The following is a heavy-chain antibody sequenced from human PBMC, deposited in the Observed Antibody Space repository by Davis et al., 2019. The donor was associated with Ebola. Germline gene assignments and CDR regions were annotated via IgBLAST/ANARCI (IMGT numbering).Heavy chain of an antibody. CDR2: INPNSGGT. CDR1: GYTFTSYA. CDR3: ARGEQWLALLTDQRKGDWFDP. D-gene: IGHD6-19*01. V-gene: IGHV1-2*06. J-gene: IGHJ5*02. Sequence: ASVKVSCKASGYTFTSYAMNWVRQAPGQGLEWMGRINPNSGGTNYAQKFQGRVTMTRDTSISTAYMELSRLRSDDTAVYYCARGEQWLALLTDQRKGDWFDPWGQGTLVTVSS.